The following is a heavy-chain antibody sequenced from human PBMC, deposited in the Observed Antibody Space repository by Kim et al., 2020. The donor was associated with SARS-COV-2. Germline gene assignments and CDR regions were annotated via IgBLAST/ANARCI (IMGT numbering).Heavy chain of an antibody. D-gene: IGHD3-16*02. Sequence: STHYGPSVKARFTNPRHNSTKTLYLQMNSLGAEETAVYYCAREGYSSEFDSWGQGTLVTVSS. CDR2: ST. J-gene: IGHJ4*02. CDR3: AREGYSSEFDS. V-gene: IGHV3-53*04.